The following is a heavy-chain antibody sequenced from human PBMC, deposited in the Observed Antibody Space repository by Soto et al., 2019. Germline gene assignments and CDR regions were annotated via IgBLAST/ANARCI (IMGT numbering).Heavy chain of an antibody. V-gene: IGHV3-23*01. Sequence: GGSLRLSCAASGFTFSSYAMSWVRQAPGKGLEWVSAISGSGGSTYYADSVKGRFTISRDNSKNTLYLQINSLRAEDTAVYYCAKGYYDSSGYYDAFDIWGQGTMVTVSS. D-gene: IGHD3-22*01. CDR2: ISGSGGST. CDR1: GFTFSSYA. CDR3: AKGYYDSSGYYDAFDI. J-gene: IGHJ3*02.